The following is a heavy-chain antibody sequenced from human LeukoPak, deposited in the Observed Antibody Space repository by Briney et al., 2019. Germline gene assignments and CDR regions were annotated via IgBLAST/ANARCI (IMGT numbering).Heavy chain of an antibody. J-gene: IGHJ3*02. D-gene: IGHD3-22*01. CDR3: ARHGSKLPLSGYHAFDI. CDR2: IYYSGST. V-gene: IGHV4-30-4*01. Sequence: SETLSLTCTVSGGSISGGDYYWSWIRQPPGKGLEWIGYIYYSGSTYYNPSLKSRVTISVDTSKNQFSLKLSSVTAADTAVYYCARHGSKLPLSGYHAFDIWGQGTMVTVSS. CDR1: GGSISGGDYY.